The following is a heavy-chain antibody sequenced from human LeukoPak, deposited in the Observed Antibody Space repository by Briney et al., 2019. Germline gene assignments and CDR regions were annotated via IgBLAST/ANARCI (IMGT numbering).Heavy chain of an antibody. V-gene: IGHV1-2*02. Sequence: GASVKVSCKASGYTFTGYYMHWVRQAPGQGLEWMGWINPNSGGTNYAQKFQGRVTMTRDTSISTAYMELSRLRSDDTAVYYCARDRDYYGSGSWRQNYYMDVWGKGTTVTVSS. CDR1: GYTFTGYY. CDR3: ARDRDYYGSGSWRQNYYMDV. D-gene: IGHD3-10*01. CDR2: INPNSGGT. J-gene: IGHJ6*03.